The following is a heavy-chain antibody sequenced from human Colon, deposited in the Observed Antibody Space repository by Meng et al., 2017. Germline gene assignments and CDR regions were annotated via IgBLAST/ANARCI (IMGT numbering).Heavy chain of an antibody. V-gene: IGHV3-30-3*01. CDR1: AFTFSSFA. CDR3: ARSYYSDGRGYFDN. CDR2: ISHDGTSK. D-gene: IGHD5-18*01. J-gene: IGHJ4*02. Sequence: QGHLVESGGGVVQPGTSLRLSCAVSAFTFSSFAMQWVRQTPGRGLEWVAVISHDGTSKFYAASVKGRFTISRDNSKNTLFLEMSSLRPEDTAVYYCARSYYSDGRGYFDNWGQGTLVTVSS.